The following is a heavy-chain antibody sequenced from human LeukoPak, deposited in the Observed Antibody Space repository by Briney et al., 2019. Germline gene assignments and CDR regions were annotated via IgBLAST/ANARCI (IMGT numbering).Heavy chain of an antibody. Sequence: RTSETLSLTCTVSGGSISSYYWSWIRQPPGKGLEWIGYIYYSGSTNYNPSLKSRVTISVDTSKNQFSLKLTSVSAADTAVYYCARGMTTVVSPDYWGQGTLVTVSS. D-gene: IGHD4-23*01. V-gene: IGHV4-59*01. CDR2: IYYSGST. CDR3: ARGMTTVVSPDY. J-gene: IGHJ4*02. CDR1: GGSISSYY.